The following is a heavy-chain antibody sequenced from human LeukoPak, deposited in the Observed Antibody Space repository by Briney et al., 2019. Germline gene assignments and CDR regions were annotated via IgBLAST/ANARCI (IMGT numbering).Heavy chain of an antibody. D-gene: IGHD3-10*01. Sequence: PGGSLRLSCAASGFTFSSYAMHWVRQAPGKGLEWVSVIYSSGSTYYADSVKGRFTIARDNAKNSLYLQMNSLRADDTAVYYCARFAAGGSYYYYMDVWGKGTTVTVSS. CDR1: GFTFSSYA. CDR3: ARFAAGGSYYYYMDV. CDR2: IYSSGST. J-gene: IGHJ6*03. V-gene: IGHV3-NL1*01.